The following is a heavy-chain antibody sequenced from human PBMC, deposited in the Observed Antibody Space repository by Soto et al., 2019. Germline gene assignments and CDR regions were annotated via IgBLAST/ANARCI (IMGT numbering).Heavy chain of an antibody. CDR2: VSSSGGTT. CDR3: AKDPNGDYVGGWFVCSY. CDR1: GFAFSNYA. V-gene: IGHV3-23*01. D-gene: IGHD4-17*01. J-gene: IGHJ4*02. Sequence: GGSLRLSCAGSGFAFSNYAMSWVRQAPGKGLEWVSGVSSSGGTTYYADSVKGRFTISRDNSKNTLSLQMNSLRVEDTAVYYCAKDPNGDYVGGWFVCSYWGQGILVTVSS.